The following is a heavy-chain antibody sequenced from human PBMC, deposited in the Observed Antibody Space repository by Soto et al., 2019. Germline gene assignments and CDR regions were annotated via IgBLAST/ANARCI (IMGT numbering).Heavy chain of an antibody. CDR1: GGSISSSNW. D-gene: IGHD3-22*01. CDR3: ARERDDSSGYYPLGFAY. Sequence: PSETLSLTCAVSGGSISSSNWWSWVRQPPGKGLEWIGYIYYSGSTNYNPSLKSRVTISVDTSKNQFSLKLSSVTAADTAVYYCARERDDSSGYYPLGFAYWGQGTLVTVSS. CDR2: IYYSGST. V-gene: IGHV4-4*02. J-gene: IGHJ4*02.